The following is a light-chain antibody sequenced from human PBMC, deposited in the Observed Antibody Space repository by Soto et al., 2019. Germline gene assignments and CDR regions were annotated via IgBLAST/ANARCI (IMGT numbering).Light chain of an antibody. CDR1: RSDIGGYNY. CDR2: EVI. J-gene: IGLJ2*01. Sequence: QSVLTQPASVSGSPGQSITISCTGTRSDIGGYNYVSWFQQHPGKAPRLIIYEVINRPSGVSNRFSGSKSGSTASLTVSGLQADDEAVYYCSSYSTSGTLVVFGAGTKLTVL. CDR3: SSYSTSGTLVV. V-gene: IGLV2-14*01.